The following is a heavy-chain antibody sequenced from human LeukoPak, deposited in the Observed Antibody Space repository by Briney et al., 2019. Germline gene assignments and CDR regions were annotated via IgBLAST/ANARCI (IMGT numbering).Heavy chain of an antibody. CDR2: IKRKADGETT. CDR1: GFTFSNAW. CDR3: IKPDYGDYLNAFDI. D-gene: IGHD4-17*01. J-gene: IGHJ3*02. V-gene: IGHV3-15*01. Sequence: PGGSLRLSCAASGFTFSNAWMSWVRQAPGKGLEWVGHIKRKADGETTAYAAPVKGRFTISRDDSKNTLYLQMNSLKTEDTAVYYRIKPDYGDYLNAFDIWGQGTMVTVSS.